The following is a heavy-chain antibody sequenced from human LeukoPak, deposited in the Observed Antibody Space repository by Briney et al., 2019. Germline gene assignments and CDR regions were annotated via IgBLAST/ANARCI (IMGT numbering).Heavy chain of an antibody. Sequence: SETLSLTCTVSGGSISSYYWSWIRQPAGKGLEWIGRIYTSGSTNYNPSLKSRVTMSVDTSKNQFSLKLSSVTAADTAVYYCARQRITMVRGVEDYFDYWGQGTLVTVSS. CDR3: ARQRITMVRGVEDYFDY. D-gene: IGHD3-10*01. CDR1: GGSISSYY. V-gene: IGHV4-4*07. J-gene: IGHJ4*02. CDR2: IYTSGST.